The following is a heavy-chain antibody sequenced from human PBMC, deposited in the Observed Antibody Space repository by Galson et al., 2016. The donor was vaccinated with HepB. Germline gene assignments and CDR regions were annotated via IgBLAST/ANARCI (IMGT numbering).Heavy chain of an antibody. D-gene: IGHD2-2*01. CDR2: MYFDGRKP. CDR1: GFTFSHYA. Sequence: SGAEVKKPGESLKISCAASGFTFSHYAMHWVRQAPGKGLEWVALMYFDGRKPHYADSVEGRFTISRDNSKNTLYLQLSAVTAEDTAVYYCARDPIPYCISSSCYYFDLWGQGTLVTVSS. CDR3: ARDPIPYCISSSCYYFDL. V-gene: IGHV3-33*01. J-gene: IGHJ4*02.